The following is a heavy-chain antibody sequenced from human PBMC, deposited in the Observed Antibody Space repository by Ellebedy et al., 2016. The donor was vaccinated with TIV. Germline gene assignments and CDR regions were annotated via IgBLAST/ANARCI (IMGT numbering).Heavy chain of an antibody. CDR1: GGSTDGYY. V-gene: IGHV4-59*01. CDR3: ARVHEYKDILTADWHFGMDV. Sequence: MPSETLSLTCTVSGGSTDGYYWTWIRHPPGKGLEWIGYIYYRGYTNYSPSFMSRVTISVDTSKNQVSLKLFSVTTADTAVYFCARVHEYKDILTADWHFGMDVWGQGTTVTVSS. D-gene: IGHD3-9*01. J-gene: IGHJ6*02. CDR2: IYYRGYT.